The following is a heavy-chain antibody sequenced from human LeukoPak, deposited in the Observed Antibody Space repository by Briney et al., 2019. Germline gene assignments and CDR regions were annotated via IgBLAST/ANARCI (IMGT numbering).Heavy chain of an antibody. Sequence: SGGSLRLSXTASGFSFSDYGLHWVRQAPGKGLEWVAIIWFDGVNKYYEDSVKGRFTISRDISKNTFYLQMNSLRAEDTAVYYCAKGGGGGNSGYLDYWGQGTLVTVSS. J-gene: IGHJ4*02. CDR3: AKGGGGGNSGYLDY. D-gene: IGHD4-23*01. CDR1: GFSFSDYG. V-gene: IGHV3-33*06. CDR2: IWFDGVNK.